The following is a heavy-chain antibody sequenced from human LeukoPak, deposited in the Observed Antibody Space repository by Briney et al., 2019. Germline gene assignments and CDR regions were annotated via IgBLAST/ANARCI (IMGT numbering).Heavy chain of an antibody. CDR3: ARQYTVTTALGLLRWFDP. CDR1: GGTFSSYA. CDR2: IIPMFGTT. J-gene: IGHJ5*02. Sequence: SVKVSCKASGGTFSSYAISWVRQAPGQGLEWMGGIIPMFGTTNYAQKFQGRVTINADKSTTTAYMELSSLRSEDTAVYYRARQYTVTTALGLLRWFDPWGQGTLVTVSS. D-gene: IGHD4-17*01. V-gene: IGHV1-69*06.